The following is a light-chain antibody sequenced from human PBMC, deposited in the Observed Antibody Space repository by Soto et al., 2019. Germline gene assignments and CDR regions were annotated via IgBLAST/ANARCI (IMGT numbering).Light chain of an antibody. CDR2: AAS. Sequence: EIVLTQSPATLSLSPGERATLSCRASRSVGNNLAWYQKKPGQAPGLLIYAASTRATGIPARFSGSGSGTDFTLTISSLETEDFAVYYCQQQADWPLTFGGGTKVEIK. V-gene: IGKV3-11*01. CDR3: QQQADWPLT. J-gene: IGKJ4*01. CDR1: RSVGNN.